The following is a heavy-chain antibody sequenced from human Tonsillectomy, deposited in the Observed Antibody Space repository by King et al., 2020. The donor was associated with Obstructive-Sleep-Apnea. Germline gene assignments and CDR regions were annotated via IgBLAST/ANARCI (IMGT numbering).Heavy chain of an antibody. CDR2: IIPIFGPA. V-gene: IGHV1-69*12. D-gene: IGHD3-22*01. Sequence: QLVQSGAEVKKPGSSVKVSCKASGGTFSSYAISWVRQAPGQGLEWMGVIIPIFGPANYAQKFQGRVTITADEPTSTACMELSSLRSDDTAVYYCATTITDYYYDSSGFSAYFDYWGQGTLVTVSS. J-gene: IGHJ4*02. CDR1: GGTFSSYA. CDR3: ATTITDYYYDSSGFSAYFDY.